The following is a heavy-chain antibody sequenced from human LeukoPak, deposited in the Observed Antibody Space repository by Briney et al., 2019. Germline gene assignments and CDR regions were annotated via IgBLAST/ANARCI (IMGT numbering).Heavy chain of an antibody. CDR3: ARGEGARDGYNYAGPFYFDY. CDR2: INHSGST. CDR1: GGSFSGYY. J-gene: IGHJ4*01. Sequence: SETLSLTCAVYGGSFSGYYWSWIRQPPGKGLEWIGKINHSGSTNYSPSLKSRVTISIDTSKNQFSLKLNSMTAADTAVYYCARGEGARDGYNYAGPFYFDYWGHGTLVTVSS. V-gene: IGHV4-34*01. D-gene: IGHD5-24*01.